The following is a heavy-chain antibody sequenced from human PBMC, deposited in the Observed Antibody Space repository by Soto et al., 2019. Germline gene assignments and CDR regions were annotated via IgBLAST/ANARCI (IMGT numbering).Heavy chain of an antibody. Sequence: EASVKVSCTASGGTFSSYAISWVRQAPGQGLEWMGGIIPIFGTANYAQKFQGRVTITADESTSTAYMELSSLRSEDTAVYYCARALGATWFDPGGQGTLGNIS. CDR2: IIPIFGTA. CDR3: ARALGATWFDP. D-gene: IGHD1-26*01. J-gene: IGHJ5*02. CDR1: GGTFSSYA. V-gene: IGHV1-69*13.